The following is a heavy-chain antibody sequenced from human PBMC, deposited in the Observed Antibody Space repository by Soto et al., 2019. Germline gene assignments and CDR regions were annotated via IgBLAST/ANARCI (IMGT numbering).Heavy chain of an antibody. CDR1: GYTLTELS. CDR2: FDPEDGET. Sequence: ASVKVSCKVSGYTLTELSMHWVRQAPGKGLEWMGGFDPEDGETIYAQKFQGRVTMTEDTSTDTAYMELSSLRSEDTAVYYCATHEHRYYYMDVWGKGTKVTVSS. V-gene: IGHV1-24*01. CDR3: ATHEHRYYYMDV. J-gene: IGHJ6*03.